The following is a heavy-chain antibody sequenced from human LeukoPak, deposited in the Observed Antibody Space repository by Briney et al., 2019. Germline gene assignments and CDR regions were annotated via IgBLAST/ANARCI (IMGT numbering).Heavy chain of an antibody. V-gene: IGHV1-46*01. Sequence: ASVKVSCKASGYTFTSYYMHWVRQAPGQGLEWMGIINPSGGSTSYAQKFQGRVTMTRDMSTSTVYMELSSLRSEDTAVYYCARDPGQGTTVVTPYNWFDPWGQGTLVTVSP. CDR1: GYTFTSYY. D-gene: IGHD4-23*01. J-gene: IGHJ5*02. CDR2: INPSGGST. CDR3: ARDPGQGTTVVTPYNWFDP.